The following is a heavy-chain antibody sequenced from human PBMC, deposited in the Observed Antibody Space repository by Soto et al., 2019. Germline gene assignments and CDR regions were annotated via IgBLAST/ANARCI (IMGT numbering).Heavy chain of an antibody. V-gene: IGHV4-59*12. CDR1: GGSISGYY. D-gene: IGHD1-26*01. CDR3: AREVGATGLYYYYALDV. J-gene: IGHJ6*02. Sequence: SETLSLTCTVSGGSISGYYWSWIRQPPGKGLEWIGYIYYSRSTNYRSKWYNDYALSVKSRITINPDTSKNQFSLELTSVTPEDTAVYYCAREVGATGLYYYYALDVWGQGTTVTVSS. CDR2: IYYSRST.